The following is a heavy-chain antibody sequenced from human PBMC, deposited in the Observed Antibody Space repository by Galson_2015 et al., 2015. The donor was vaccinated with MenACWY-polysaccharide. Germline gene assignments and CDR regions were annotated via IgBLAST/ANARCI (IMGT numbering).Heavy chain of an antibody. Sequence: SLRLSCAASGFTFSSYAMSWVRQAPGKGLEWVSAISGSGGRTYSADSMKGGFTISRDNSKNTLYLQMNSLRADDTAVYYCAKAPAPNYWGQGTLVTVSS. J-gene: IGHJ4*02. CDR3: AKAPAPNY. D-gene: IGHD2-2*01. V-gene: IGHV3-23*01. CDR2: ISGSGGRT. CDR1: GFTFSSYA.